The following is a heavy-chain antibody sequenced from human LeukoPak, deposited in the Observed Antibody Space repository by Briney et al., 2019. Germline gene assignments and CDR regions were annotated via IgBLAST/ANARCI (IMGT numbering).Heavy chain of an antibody. CDR2: IRYDGSNK. CDR3: ARGADDIPYYYDSSGYPPLFDY. D-gene: IGHD3-22*01. V-gene: IGHV3-33*08. Sequence: PGRSLRLSCAASGFTFISYGMHWVRQAPGKGLEWVAVIRYDGSNKYYADSVKGRFTISRDNSKNTLYLQMNSLRAEDTAVYYCARGADDIPYYYDSSGYPPLFDYWGQGTLVTVSS. CDR1: GFTFISYG. J-gene: IGHJ4*02.